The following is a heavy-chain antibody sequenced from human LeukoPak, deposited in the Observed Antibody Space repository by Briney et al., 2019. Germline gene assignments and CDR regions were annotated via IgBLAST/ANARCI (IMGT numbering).Heavy chain of an antibody. D-gene: IGHD5-18*01. V-gene: IGHV3-30*03. CDR1: RFTLSSYG. CDR2: ISDDGGNK. CDR3: ARGGSYGRIDY. J-gene: IGHJ4*02. Sequence: GGSLRLSCAASRFTLSSYGIHWVRQAPGKGLQWVAAISDDGGNKYYSDSMKGRFTISRDNAKNSLYLQVNSLRAEDTAVYYCARGGSYGRIDYWGQGTLVTVSS.